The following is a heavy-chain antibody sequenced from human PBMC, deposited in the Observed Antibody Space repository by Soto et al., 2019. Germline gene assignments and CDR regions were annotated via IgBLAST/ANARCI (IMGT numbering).Heavy chain of an antibody. CDR2: IIPIFGTA. Sequence: QVQLVQSGAEVKKPGSSVNVSCKASGGTFSSYAISWVRQAPGQGLKWMGGIIPIFGTANYAQKFQGRVTITADESTSTAYMELSSLRSEDTAVYYCARDQVGSVVVPAARHYYGMDVWGQGTTVTVSS. CDR1: GGTFSSYA. J-gene: IGHJ6*02. CDR3: ARDQVGSVVVPAARHYYGMDV. D-gene: IGHD2-2*01. V-gene: IGHV1-69*01.